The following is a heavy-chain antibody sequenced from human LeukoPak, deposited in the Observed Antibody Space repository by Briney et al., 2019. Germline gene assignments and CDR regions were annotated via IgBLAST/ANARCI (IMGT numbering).Heavy chain of an antibody. V-gene: IGHV4-34*01. J-gene: IGHJ4*02. CDR1: GGSFSGYY. CDR2: INHSGST. Sequence: SETLSLTCAVYGGSFSGYYWSWIRQPPGKGLEWIGEINHSGSTNYNTSLKSRVTISVDTSKNQFSLKLSSVTAADTAVYYCAREHDAGAAGDGTRYFDYWSQGTLVTVSS. D-gene: IGHD4/OR15-4a*01. CDR3: AREHDAGAAGDGTRYFDY.